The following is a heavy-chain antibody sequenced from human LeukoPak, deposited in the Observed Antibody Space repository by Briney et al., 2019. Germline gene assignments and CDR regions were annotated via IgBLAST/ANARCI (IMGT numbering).Heavy chain of an antibody. CDR3: AKCTGGSCYHSDDF. D-gene: IGHD2-15*01. Sequence: GGPLRLPCAASGFPFRLYSMHWVPEAPGKGREGVSCISSESRYKYYADSVKGRFTISRDSAKNSLYLQVNSLRAEDTALYYCAKCTGGSCYHSDDFWGQGTLVTVSS. J-gene: IGHJ4*02. CDR2: ISSESRYK. V-gene: IGHV3-21*01. CDR1: GFPFRLYS.